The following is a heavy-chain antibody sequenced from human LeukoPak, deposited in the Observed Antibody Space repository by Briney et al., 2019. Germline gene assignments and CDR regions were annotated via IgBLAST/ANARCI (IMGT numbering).Heavy chain of an antibody. Sequence: GGSLRLACAASGFTFSSYGMHWVRQAPGKGLEWVAVISYDGSNKYYADSVKGRFTISRDNSKNTLYLQMNSLRAEDTAVYYCARDKEEMNYYFDYWGQGTLVTVSS. CDR3: ARDKEEMNYYFDY. J-gene: IGHJ4*02. CDR1: GFTFSSYG. V-gene: IGHV3-30*03. CDR2: ISYDGSNK. D-gene: IGHD5-24*01.